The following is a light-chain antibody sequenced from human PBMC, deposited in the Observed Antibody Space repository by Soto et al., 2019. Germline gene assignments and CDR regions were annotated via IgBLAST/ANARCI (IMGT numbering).Light chain of an antibody. Sequence: EKLMTQSPATLSISPREKATLSCRASQSVSNFLAWYQQKPGQAPRLLIYGASTRATGVPARFSGSGSGTEFTLTISSLQSDDFAGYYCQQYRHWFSWRFCQGTKV. CDR2: GAS. V-gene: IGKV3-15*01. CDR3: QQYRHWFSWR. J-gene: IGKJ1*01. CDR1: QSVSNF.